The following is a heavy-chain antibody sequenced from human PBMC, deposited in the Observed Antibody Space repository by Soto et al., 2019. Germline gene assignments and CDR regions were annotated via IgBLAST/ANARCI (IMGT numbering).Heavy chain of an antibody. CDR2: ISYDGSNK. V-gene: IGHV3-30-3*01. D-gene: IGHD2-2*02. J-gene: IGHJ6*02. CDR1: GFTFSSYA. CDR3: ARANGYCSSTSCYTGMGRYYYGMAV. Sequence: QVQLVESGGGVVQPGRSLRLSCAASGFTFSSYAMHWVRQAPGKGLEWVAVISYDGSNKYYADSVKGRFTISRDNSKNTLYLQMNSLRAEDPAVYYCARANGYCSSTSCYTGMGRYYYGMAVCGQGTTVTVSS.